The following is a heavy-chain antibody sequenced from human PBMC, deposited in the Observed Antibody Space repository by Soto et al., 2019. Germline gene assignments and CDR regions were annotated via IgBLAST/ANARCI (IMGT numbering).Heavy chain of an antibody. Sequence: PSETLSLTCTVSGGSISSSSYYWGWIRQPPGKGLEWIGSIYYSGSTYYNPSLKSRVTISVDTSKNQFSLKLSSVTAADTAVYYCARTAVDVRATCLDYWGQRTLVTVSS. D-gene: IGHD1-26*01. CDR2: IYYSGST. V-gene: IGHV4-39*01. CDR1: GGSISSSSYY. CDR3: ARTAVDVRATCLDY. J-gene: IGHJ4*02.